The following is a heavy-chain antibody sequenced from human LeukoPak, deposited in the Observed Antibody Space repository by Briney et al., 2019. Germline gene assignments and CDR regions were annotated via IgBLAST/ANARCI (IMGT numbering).Heavy chain of an antibody. Sequence: PGGSLRLSCAASGFTFSSYWMHWVRQAPGKGLVWVSRIDRDGSTTSYADSVKGRFTISRDNSKNTLYLQMNSLRAEDTAVYYCARDFFLGNDYSSSYYWGQGTLVTVSS. CDR3: ARDFFLGNDYSSSYY. J-gene: IGHJ4*02. V-gene: IGHV3-74*01. CDR1: GFTFSSYW. D-gene: IGHD4-11*01. CDR2: IDRDGSTT.